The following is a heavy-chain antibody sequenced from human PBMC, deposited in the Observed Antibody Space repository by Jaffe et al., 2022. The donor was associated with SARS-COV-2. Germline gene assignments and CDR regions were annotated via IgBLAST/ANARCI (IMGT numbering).Heavy chain of an antibody. J-gene: IGHJ6*02. Sequence: QVQLVQSGAEVKKPGASVKVSCKASGYTFTGYYMHWVRQAPGQGLEWMGRINPNSGGTNYAQKFQGRVTMTRDTSISTAYMELSRLRSDDTAVYYCARDYYDFWSGEAYYGMDVWGQGTTVTVSS. CDR1: GYTFTGYY. D-gene: IGHD3-3*01. V-gene: IGHV1-2*06. CDR2: INPNSGGT. CDR3: ARDYYDFWSGEAYYGMDV.